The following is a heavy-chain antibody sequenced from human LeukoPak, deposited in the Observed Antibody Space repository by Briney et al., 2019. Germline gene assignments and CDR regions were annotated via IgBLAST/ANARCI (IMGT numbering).Heavy chain of an antibody. Sequence: PGRSLRLSCAASGFTFSSYAMHWVRQAPGKGLEWVAVISYDGSNKYYADSVKGRFTISRDNSKNTLYLQMNSLRAEDTAVYYCARIGCSSTSCLDYWGQGTLVTVSS. J-gene: IGHJ4*02. V-gene: IGHV3-30*01. CDR1: GFTFSSYA. CDR2: ISYDGSNK. CDR3: ARIGCSSTSCLDY. D-gene: IGHD2-2*01.